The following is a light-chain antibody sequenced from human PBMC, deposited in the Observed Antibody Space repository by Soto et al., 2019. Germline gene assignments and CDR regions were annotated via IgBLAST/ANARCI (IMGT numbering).Light chain of an antibody. J-gene: IGKJ2*01. CDR2: DAS. Sequence: DIQMTQSPSTVSASVGDIFTITCRASQSISTWLAWYQQKPGKAPNLLIYDASTLESGGPPGFSGSGSGTEFTLTISSLQPDDSATYFCQQYNTYPYTFGQGTKVDI. CDR1: QSISTW. V-gene: IGKV1-5*01. CDR3: QQYNTYPYT.